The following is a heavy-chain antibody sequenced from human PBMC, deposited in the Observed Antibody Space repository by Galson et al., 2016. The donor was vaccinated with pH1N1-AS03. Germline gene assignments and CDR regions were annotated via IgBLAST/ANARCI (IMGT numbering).Heavy chain of an antibody. CDR3: AKRYGYYFDY. CDR1: GYIFTSFW. D-gene: IGHD2-15*01. CDR2: IYPDDSDT. J-gene: IGHJ4*02. Sequence: QSGAEVKKPGDSLTVSCQASGYIFTSFWIGWVRQMPGKGLEWTGIIYPDDSDTRYSPSFQGQVTISADKSITTAYLQWTSLKASDTAIYYCAKRYGYYFDYWGQGTPVTVSS. V-gene: IGHV5-51*01.